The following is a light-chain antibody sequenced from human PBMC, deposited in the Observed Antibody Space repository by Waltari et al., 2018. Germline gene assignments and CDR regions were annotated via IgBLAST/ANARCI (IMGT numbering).Light chain of an antibody. CDR3: GTWDSSLSAVV. CDR2: DNN. Sequence: QSVLTQPPSVSAAPGQTVTISCSGSSSHIGNNYESSYQQLPGTAPKLLIYDNNKRPSGIPDRFSGSKSGTSATLGITGLQTGDEADYYCGTWDSSLSAVVFGGGTKLTVL. CDR1: SSHIGNNY. V-gene: IGLV1-51*01. J-gene: IGLJ2*01.